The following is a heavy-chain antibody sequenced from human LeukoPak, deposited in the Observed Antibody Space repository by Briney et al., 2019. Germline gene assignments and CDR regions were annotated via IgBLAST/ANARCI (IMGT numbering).Heavy chain of an antibody. V-gene: IGHV5-51*01. Sequence: ESLKISCKGSGYSFTSYWIAWVRQMPGKGLEWMGIIYPGDSDTRYSSAFQGQVTISADKSTSTAYLQWGSLKASDTAMYYCARRCSTIEAFDMWGQGTMVTVSS. CDR2: IYPGDSDT. CDR1: GYSFTSYW. CDR3: ARRCSTIEAFDM. D-gene: IGHD2-2*02. J-gene: IGHJ3*02.